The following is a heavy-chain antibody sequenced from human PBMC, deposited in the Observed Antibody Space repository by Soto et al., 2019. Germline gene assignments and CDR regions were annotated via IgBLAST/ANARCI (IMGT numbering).Heavy chain of an antibody. J-gene: IGHJ6*02. CDR1: GGSISSGGYY. CDR3: ARDLAPFDYYGMDV. V-gene: IGHV4-31*03. CDR2: IYYSGST. Sequence: QVQLQESGPGLVKPSQTLSLTCTVSGGSISSGGYYWSWIRQHPGKGLEWIGYIYYSGSTYYNPSLKSRVTIPVDTSKNQFSLKLSSVTAADTALYYCARDLAPFDYYGMDVWGQGTTVTVSS.